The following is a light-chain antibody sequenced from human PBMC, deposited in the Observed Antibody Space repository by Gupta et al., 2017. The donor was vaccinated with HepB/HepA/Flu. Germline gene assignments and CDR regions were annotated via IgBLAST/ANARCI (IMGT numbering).Light chain of an antibody. Sequence: IVLTQSPATLSVSPGETATLSFRASQSVNTYLAWYQQKLGQAPRLLIYDASTRATGVPARFSGSGSGTDFTLTISSLEPEDFAVYYCQERDNWLSFGGGTRVEIK. V-gene: IGKV3-11*01. CDR2: DAS. CDR3: QERDNWLS. CDR1: QSVNTY. J-gene: IGKJ4*01.